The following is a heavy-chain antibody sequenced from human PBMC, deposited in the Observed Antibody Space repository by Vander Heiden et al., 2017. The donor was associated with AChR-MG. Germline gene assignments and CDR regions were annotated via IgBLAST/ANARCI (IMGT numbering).Heavy chain of an antibody. CDR1: GFPFSSYG. D-gene: IGHD3-22*01. CDR2: ISYDGSNK. V-gene: IGHV3-30*18. J-gene: IGHJ4*02. Sequence: QVQLVESGGGVVQPGRSLRLSCAASGFPFSSYGVHWVRQAPGKGLEWVAVISYDGSNKYYADSVKGRFTISRDNSKNTLYLQMNSLRAEDTAVYYCAKDKSPGYYYENLFDYWGQGTLVTVSS. CDR3: AKDKSPGYYYENLFDY.